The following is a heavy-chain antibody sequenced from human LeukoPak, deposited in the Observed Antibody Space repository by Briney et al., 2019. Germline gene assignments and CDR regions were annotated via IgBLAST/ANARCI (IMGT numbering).Heavy chain of an antibody. J-gene: IGHJ2*01. CDR2: IYYSGST. D-gene: IGHD4-23*01. CDR1: GGSISGYY. Sequence: PSETLSLTCTVSGGSISGYYYNWIRHPPGKGVEWIGYIYYSGSTNYNPSLKSRVTISLDTSKNQFSLKLSSVTTADTAVYYCARSVVTLYWYFDLWGRGTLVTVSS. CDR3: ARSVVTLYWYFDL. V-gene: IGHV4-59*01.